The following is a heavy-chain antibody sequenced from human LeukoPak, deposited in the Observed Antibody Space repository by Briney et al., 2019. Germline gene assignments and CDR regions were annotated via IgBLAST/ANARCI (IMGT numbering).Heavy chain of an antibody. CDR1: GFTFSSYG. V-gene: IGHV3-30*02. CDR3: AKESRGGSRGWYGGDTLGGYY. D-gene: IGHD6-19*01. J-gene: IGHJ4*02. Sequence: GGSLRLSCAASGFTFSSYGMHWVRQAPGKGLEWVAFIRYDGSNKYYADSVKGRFTISRDNSKNTLYLQMNSLRAEDTAVYYCAKESRGGSRGWYGGDTLGGYYWGQGTLVTVSS. CDR2: IRYDGSNK.